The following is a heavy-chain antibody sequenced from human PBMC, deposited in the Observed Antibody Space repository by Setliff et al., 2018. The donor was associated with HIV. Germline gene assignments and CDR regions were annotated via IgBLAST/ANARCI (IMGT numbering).Heavy chain of an antibody. Sequence: GGSLRLSCVASGFSFSAYSMTWVRQAPGKGLEWVSSISSGTRTFIYYAESMEGRLTVSRDNAKNSLYLQMNSLRVDDTAVYYCARTSIVVAGNDYWGQGTLVTVSS. D-gene: IGHD6-19*01. CDR3: ARTSIVVAGNDY. J-gene: IGHJ4*02. CDR1: GFSFSAYS. CDR2: ISSGTRTFI. V-gene: IGHV3-21*01.